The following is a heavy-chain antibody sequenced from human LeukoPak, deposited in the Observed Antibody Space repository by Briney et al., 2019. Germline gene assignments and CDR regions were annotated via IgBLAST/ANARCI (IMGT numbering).Heavy chain of an antibody. CDR1: GFSFMNAW. D-gene: IGHD2/OR15-2a*01. CDR3: TTFYHEYSPY. CDR2: IKSNADGGTP. V-gene: IGHV3-15*01. Sequence: GGSLRLSXAASGFSFMNAWMIWVRQAPGKGLEWVGRIKSNADGGTPDYAAPARGRFTISRDDSKNTLYLQMNSLKTEDTAVYYCTTFYHEYSPYWGRGTLVTVSS. J-gene: IGHJ4*02.